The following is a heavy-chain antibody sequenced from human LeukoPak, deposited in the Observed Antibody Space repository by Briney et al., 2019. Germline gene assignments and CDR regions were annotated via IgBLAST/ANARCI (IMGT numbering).Heavy chain of an antibody. CDR2: ISGSGGST. CDR1: GFSFSDSV. D-gene: IGHD2-15*01. V-gene: IGHV3-23*01. CDR3: AKDAVVVVAASFLGAFDI. J-gene: IGHJ3*02. Sequence: GKSLRLSCVASGFSFSDSVIHWVRQAPGKGLEWVSAISGSGGSTYYADSVKGRFTISRDNSKNTLYLQMNSLRAEDTAVYYCAKDAVVVVAASFLGAFDIWGQGTMVTVSS.